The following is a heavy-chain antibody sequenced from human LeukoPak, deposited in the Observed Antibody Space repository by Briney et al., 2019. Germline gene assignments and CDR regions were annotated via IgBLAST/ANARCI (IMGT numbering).Heavy chain of an antibody. V-gene: IGHV3-21*01. D-gene: IGHD4-17*01. CDR1: GFTFSSYS. CDR3: ARGGTDYGDSDY. J-gene: IGHJ4*02. CDR2: ISTGNSYI. Sequence: GGSLRLSCAASGFTFSSYSMNWVRQAPGKGLEWVSSISTGNSYIYYTDSVKGRFTISRDNAKNSLYLQMNSLRAEDTAVYYCARGGTDYGDSDYWGQGTLVTVSS.